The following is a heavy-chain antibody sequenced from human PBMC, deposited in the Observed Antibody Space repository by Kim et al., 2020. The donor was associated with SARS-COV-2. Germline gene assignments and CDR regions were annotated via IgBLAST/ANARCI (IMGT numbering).Heavy chain of an antibody. J-gene: IGHJ5*02. CDR3: ARGYRSSP. Sequence: GGSLRLSCAASGFSFSGSWMSWVRQAPGKGPEWVAHIKQDGSEKYCVGSVKCRFTVSRDNAKSSLSLQMDSLRDEDTAVYYCARGYRSSPWGQGTLVTVSS. CDR2: IKQDGSEK. D-gene: IGHD2-2*02. V-gene: IGHV3-7*01. CDR1: GFSFSGSW.